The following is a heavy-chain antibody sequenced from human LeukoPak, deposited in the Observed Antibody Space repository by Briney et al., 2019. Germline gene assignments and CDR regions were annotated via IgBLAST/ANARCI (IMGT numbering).Heavy chain of an antibody. J-gene: IGHJ4*02. CDR1: GGTFSSYA. CDR2: IIPILGIA. CDR3: ARDLLAMNVLMVYAISY. D-gene: IGHD2-8*01. V-gene: IGHV1-69*04. Sequence: GASVKVSCKASGGTFSSYAISWVRQAPGQGLEWMGRIIPILGIANYAQKFQGRVTITADKSTSTAYMELSSLRSEDTAVYYCARDLLAMNVLMVYAISYWGQGTLVTVSS.